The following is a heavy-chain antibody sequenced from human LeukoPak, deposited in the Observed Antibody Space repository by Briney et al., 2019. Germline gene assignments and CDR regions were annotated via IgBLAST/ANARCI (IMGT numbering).Heavy chain of an antibody. Sequence: PSETLSLTCAVYGGSFSGYYWSWIRQPPGKGLEWIGEINHSGSTNYNPSLKSRVTISVDTSKNQFSLKLSSVTAADTAVYYCATPGIAVAGPYSYAEYFQHWGQGTLVTVSS. CDR1: GGSFSGYY. V-gene: IGHV4-34*01. CDR2: INHSGST. CDR3: ATPGIAVAGPYSYAEYFQH. D-gene: IGHD6-19*01. J-gene: IGHJ1*01.